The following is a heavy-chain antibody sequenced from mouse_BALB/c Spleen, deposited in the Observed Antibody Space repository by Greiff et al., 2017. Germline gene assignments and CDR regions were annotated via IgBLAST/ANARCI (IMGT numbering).Heavy chain of an antibody. Sequence: EVQLVESGPGLVKPSQSLSLTCSVTGYSITSGYYWNWIRQFPGNKLEWMGYISYDGSNNYNPSLKNRISITRDTSKNQFFLKLNSVTTEDTATYYCAREKYGNYWGQGTLVTVSA. CDR1: GYSITSGYY. D-gene: IGHD2-10*02. CDR3: AREKYGNY. J-gene: IGHJ3*01. V-gene: IGHV3-6*02. CDR2: ISYDGSN.